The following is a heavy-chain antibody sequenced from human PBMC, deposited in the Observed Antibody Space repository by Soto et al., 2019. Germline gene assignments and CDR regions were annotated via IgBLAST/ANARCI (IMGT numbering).Heavy chain of an antibody. Sequence: ASVKVSCKASGGTFSSYAISWVRQAPGQGLEWMGGIIPIFGTANYAQKFQGRVTITADESTSTAYMELSSLRPEDTAVYYCARENRDGYNYRRAFDIWGQGTMVTVSS. CDR3: ARENRDGYNYRRAFDI. J-gene: IGHJ3*02. CDR1: GGTFSSYA. CDR2: IIPIFGTA. V-gene: IGHV1-69*13. D-gene: IGHD5-12*01.